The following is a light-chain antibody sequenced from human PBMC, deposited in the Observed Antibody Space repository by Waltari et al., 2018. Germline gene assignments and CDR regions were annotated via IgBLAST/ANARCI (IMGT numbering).Light chain of an antibody. Sequence: QSALTQPPSVSGSPGQSVTISCTGTSSDVGAYNYVSWYQQHPGKAPKLMIYDVSKRPSGVPDRFSGSKSGHTASLTISGLQGEDEADYYCCSYAGSYTYVFGTGTKVTVL. V-gene: IGLV2-11*01. CDR2: DVS. CDR3: CSYAGSYTYV. CDR1: SSDVGAYNY. J-gene: IGLJ1*01.